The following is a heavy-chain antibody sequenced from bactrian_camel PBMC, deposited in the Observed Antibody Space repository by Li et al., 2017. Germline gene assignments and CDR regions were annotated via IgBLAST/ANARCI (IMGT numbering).Heavy chain of an antibody. CDR1: SISPRC. Sequence: VQLVESGGGSVQAGGSLRLSCAASISPRCMAWFRQAPGKGREGVASIYTGTDRTYYADSVKGRFTISSDAANNVVYLQMNNLKPEDTGMYYCTADRDLSWKCWETLRRRRADQGYWGQGTQVTVS. J-gene: IGHJ6*01. V-gene: IGHV3S40*01. CDR2: IYTGTDRT. D-gene: IGHD1*01. CDR3: TADRDLSWKCWETLRRRRADQGY.